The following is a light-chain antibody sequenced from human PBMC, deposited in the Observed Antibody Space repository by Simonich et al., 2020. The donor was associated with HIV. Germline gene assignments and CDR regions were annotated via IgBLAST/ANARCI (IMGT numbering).Light chain of an antibody. J-gene: IGKJ4*01. V-gene: IGKV1-5*03. CDR2: QAS. CDR3: QQYNTYSLT. CDR1: QSLGIW. Sequence: DIQMTQSPSTLSASVGDRVTITCRASQSLGIWLAWYPQKPGKAPNLLIYQASTLQSGVPSRFSGSGSRTQFTLTISSLQPDDFATYYCQQYNTYSLTFGGGTKVEIE.